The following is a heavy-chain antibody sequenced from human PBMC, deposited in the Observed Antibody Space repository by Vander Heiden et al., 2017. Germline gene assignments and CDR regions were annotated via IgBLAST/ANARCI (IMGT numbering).Heavy chain of an antibody. CDR2: ISWNSGSI. V-gene: IGHV3-9*01. J-gene: IGHJ4*02. CDR3: AKGSQRSGSYFDY. D-gene: IGHD1-26*01. Sequence: EVQLVESGGGVVQPGRSLRLSCAASGLTFADYAMHWVRQAPGKGLEWVSGISWNSGSIGYADSVKGRFTISRYNAKNSLYLQMNSLRAEDTALYYCAKGSQRSGSYFDYWGQGTLVTVSS. CDR1: GLTFADYA.